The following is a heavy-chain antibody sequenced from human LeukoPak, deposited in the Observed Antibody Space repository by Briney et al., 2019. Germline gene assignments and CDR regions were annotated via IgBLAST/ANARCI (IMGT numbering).Heavy chain of an antibody. J-gene: IGHJ5*02. D-gene: IGHD2-2*01. CDR1: GGTFISYA. Sequence: GASVKVSCKASGGTFISYAISWVRQAPGQGLEWMGGIIPIFGTANYAQKFQGRVTITTDESTSTAYMELSSMRSEDTAVYYCATARYCSSTSCSSNWFDPWGQGTLVTVSS. V-gene: IGHV1-69*05. CDR3: ATARYCSSTSCSSNWFDP. CDR2: IIPIFGTA.